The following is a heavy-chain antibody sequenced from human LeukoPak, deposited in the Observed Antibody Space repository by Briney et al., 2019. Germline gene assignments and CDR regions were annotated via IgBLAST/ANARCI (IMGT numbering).Heavy chain of an antibody. J-gene: IGHJ3*02. CDR3: ARGLRFLEWLLEQHAFDI. CDR1: GYTFTSYY. D-gene: IGHD3-3*01. CDR2: INPSGGST. Sequence: ASVEVSCKASGYTFTSYYMHWVRQAPGQGLEWMGIINPSGGSTSYAQKFQGRVTMTRDTSTSTVYMELSSLRSEDTAVYYCARGLRFLEWLLEQHAFDIWGQGTMVTVSS. V-gene: IGHV1-46*01.